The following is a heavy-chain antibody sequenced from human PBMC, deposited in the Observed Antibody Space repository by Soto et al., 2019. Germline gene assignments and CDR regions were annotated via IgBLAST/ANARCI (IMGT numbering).Heavy chain of an antibody. CDR1: GYSFSNFW. D-gene: IGHD2-2*01. J-gene: IGHJ4*02. V-gene: IGHV5-51*01. CDR3: ARPTYCSSTHCSPFDY. CDR2: IYPDDPDT. Sequence: GESLKISCQASGYSFSNFWIAWVRQMPGEGLEWLGIIYPDDPDTRYSPSFLGQVTISADKSISTAYLQWSSLEASDTAMYYCARPTYCSSTHCSPFDYWGQGTLVTVSS.